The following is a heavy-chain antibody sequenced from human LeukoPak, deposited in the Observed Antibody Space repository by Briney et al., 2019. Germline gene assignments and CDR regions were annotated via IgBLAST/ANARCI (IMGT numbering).Heavy chain of an antibody. V-gene: IGHV4-30-2*01. CDR3: ARDSATHYFDY. CDR1: GGSISSGGYS. CDR2: IYHSGST. D-gene: IGHD3-10*01. J-gene: IGHJ4*02. Sequence: SETLSLTCAVSGGSISSGGYSWSCLRQPPGKGLEWIGYIYHSGSTNYNPSLKSRVTISVDTSKNQFPLKLSSVTAAGTAVYYCARDSATHYFDYWGQGTLVTVSS.